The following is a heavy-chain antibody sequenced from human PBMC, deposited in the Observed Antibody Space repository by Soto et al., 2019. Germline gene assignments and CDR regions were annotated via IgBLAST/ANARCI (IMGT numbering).Heavy chain of an antibody. CDR3: ARAPSYYDFWSGYYLVPHISDYYYMDV. V-gene: IGHV1-18*01. D-gene: IGHD3-3*01. Sequence: GASVKVSCKASGYTFTSYGISWVRQAPGQGLEWMGWISAYNGNTNYAQKLQGRVTMTTDTSTSTAYMELRSLRSDDTAVYYCARAPSYYDFWSGYYLVPHISDYYYMDVWGKGTTVTVSS. J-gene: IGHJ6*03. CDR2: ISAYNGNT. CDR1: GYTFTSYG.